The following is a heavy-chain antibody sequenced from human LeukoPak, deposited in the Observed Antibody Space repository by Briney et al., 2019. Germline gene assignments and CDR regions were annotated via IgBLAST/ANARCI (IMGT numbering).Heavy chain of an antibody. CDR3: ARTFYSGIYNNWFDP. Sequence: GGSLRLSCAASGFTFSSYWMSWVRQAPGKGLEWVANIKQDGSEKYYVDSVKGRFTISRDNAKNSLYLQMNSLRAEDTAVYYCARTFYSGIYNNWFDPWGQGTLVTVSS. CDR1: GFTFSSYW. D-gene: IGHD1-26*01. CDR2: IKQDGSEK. J-gene: IGHJ5*02. V-gene: IGHV3-7*01.